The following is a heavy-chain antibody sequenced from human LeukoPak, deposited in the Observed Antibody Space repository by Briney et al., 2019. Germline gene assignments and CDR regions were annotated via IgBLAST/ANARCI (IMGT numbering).Heavy chain of an antibody. CDR2: MYTSGST. Sequence: SETLSLTCTVSGGSISSYYWSWIRQPAGKGLEWIGRMYTSGSTNYNPSLKSRVTMSVDTSKNQFSLKLSSVTAADTAVYYCARELPLYYYGSGSYYNYYYYYMDVWGKGTTVTISS. D-gene: IGHD3-10*01. CDR3: ARELPLYYYGSGSYYNYYYYYMDV. CDR1: GGSISSYY. J-gene: IGHJ6*03. V-gene: IGHV4-4*07.